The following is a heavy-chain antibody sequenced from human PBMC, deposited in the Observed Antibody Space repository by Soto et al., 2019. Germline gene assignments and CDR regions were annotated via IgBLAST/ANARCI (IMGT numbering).Heavy chain of an antibody. CDR1: GGSISSYY. Sequence: QVQLQESGPGLVKPSETLSLTCTVSGGSISSYYWSWIRQPPGKGLEWIGYIYYSGSTNYNPSLKSRVTISVDTSKNHFSLKLRSVTAADTAVYYCARGVNYYGSGGYYLDYWGQGTLVTASS. CDR3: ARGVNYYGSGGYYLDY. CDR2: IYYSGST. D-gene: IGHD3-10*01. J-gene: IGHJ4*02. V-gene: IGHV4-59*01.